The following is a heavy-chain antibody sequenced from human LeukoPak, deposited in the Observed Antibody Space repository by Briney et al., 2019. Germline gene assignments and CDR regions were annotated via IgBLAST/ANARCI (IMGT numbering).Heavy chain of an antibody. CDR1: GYTFTSYY. V-gene: IGHV1-46*01. J-gene: IGHJ4*02. D-gene: IGHD4-17*01. Sequence: GASVKVSCKASGYTFTSYYMHWVRQAPGQGLEWMGIINPSGGSTSYAQKLQGRVTMTTDTSTSTAYMELRSLRSDDTAVYYCARGSDYGDFYFDYWGQGTLVTVSS. CDR2: INPSGGST. CDR3: ARGSDYGDFYFDY.